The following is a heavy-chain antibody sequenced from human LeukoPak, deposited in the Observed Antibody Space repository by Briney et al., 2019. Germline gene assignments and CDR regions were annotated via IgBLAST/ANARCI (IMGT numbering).Heavy chain of an antibody. V-gene: IGHV4-39*07. CDR2: IYHSGST. CDR3: ARDNWNDPNWFDP. Sequence: SETLSLTCTVSGGSIRMSTYYWGWIRQPPGKGLEWIGSIYHSGSTNYNPSLKSRVTISVDTSKNQFSLKLSSVTAADTAVYYCARDNWNDPNWFDPWGQGTLVTVSS. J-gene: IGHJ5*02. CDR1: GGSIRMSTYY. D-gene: IGHD1-1*01.